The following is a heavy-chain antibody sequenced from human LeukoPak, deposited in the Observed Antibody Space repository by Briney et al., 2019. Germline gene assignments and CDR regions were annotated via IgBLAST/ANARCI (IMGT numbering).Heavy chain of an antibody. CDR3: ARDAYYYYGSGSYYYYGMDV. Sequence: SQTLSLTCTVSGGSISSGDYYWSWIRQPPGKGLEWIGYIYYSGSTYYNPSLKSRVTISVDTSKNQFSLKLSSVTAADTAVYYCARDAYYYYGSGSYYYYGMDVWGQGTTVTVSS. J-gene: IGHJ6*02. D-gene: IGHD3-10*01. V-gene: IGHV4-30-4*01. CDR1: GGSISSGDYY. CDR2: IYYSGST.